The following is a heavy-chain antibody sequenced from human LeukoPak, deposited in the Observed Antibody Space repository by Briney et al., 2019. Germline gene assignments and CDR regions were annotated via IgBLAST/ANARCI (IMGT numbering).Heavy chain of an antibody. J-gene: IGHJ5*02. CDR2: ISSSSSYI. CDR1: GFTFSSYS. D-gene: IGHD2-15*01. V-gene: IGHV3-21*01. Sequence: PGGSLRLSCAASGFTFSSYSMNWVRQAPGKGLEWVSSISSSSSYIYYADSVKGRFTISRDNAKNSLYLQMNSLRAEDTAVYYCARAPGGSGGTNWFDPWGQGTLVTVSS. CDR3: ARAPGGSGGTNWFDP.